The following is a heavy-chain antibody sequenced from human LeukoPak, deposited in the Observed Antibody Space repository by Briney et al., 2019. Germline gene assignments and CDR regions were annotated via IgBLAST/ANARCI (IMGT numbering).Heavy chain of an antibody. V-gene: IGHV3-7*01. CDR1: GFTFSSYW. Sequence: GGSLRLSCAASGFTFSSYWMSWVRQAPGKGLEWVANIKQDGSEKYYVDSVKGRFTISRDNAKNSLYLQMNSLRAEDTAVYYCARGWSSGYYYYMDVWGKGTTVTISS. CDR3: ARGWSSGYYYYMDV. D-gene: IGHD2-8*01. CDR2: IKQDGSEK. J-gene: IGHJ6*03.